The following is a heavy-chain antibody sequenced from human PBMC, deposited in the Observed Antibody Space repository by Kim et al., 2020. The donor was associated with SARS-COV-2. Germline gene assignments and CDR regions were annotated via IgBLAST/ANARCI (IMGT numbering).Heavy chain of an antibody. CDR2: IYYSGST. V-gene: IGHV4-31*03. Sequence: SETLSLTCTVSGGSISSGGYYWSWIRQHPGKGLEWIGYIYYSGSTYYNPSLKSRVTISVDTSKNQFSLKLSSVTAADTAVYYCARDSRRRMVRGVIRDAFDIWGQGTMVTVSS. D-gene: IGHD3-10*01. CDR3: ARDSRRRMVRGVIRDAFDI. CDR1: GGSISSGGYY. J-gene: IGHJ3*02.